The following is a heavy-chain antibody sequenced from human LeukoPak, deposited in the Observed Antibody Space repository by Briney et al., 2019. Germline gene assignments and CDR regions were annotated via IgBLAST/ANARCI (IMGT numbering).Heavy chain of an antibody. CDR2: INQGGSDK. V-gene: IGHV3-7*01. J-gene: IGHJ4*02. CDR3: ARDVGGPGIIDY. D-gene: IGHD3-10*01. CDR1: GFTFSGHW. Sequence: PGGSLRLSCAASGFTFSGHWMSWVRQAPGKGLEWVANINQGGSDKYYADSVKGRFTLSRDNSENTLYLQMNSLTVEDTAVYYCARDVGGPGIIDYGGQGTQVTVAS.